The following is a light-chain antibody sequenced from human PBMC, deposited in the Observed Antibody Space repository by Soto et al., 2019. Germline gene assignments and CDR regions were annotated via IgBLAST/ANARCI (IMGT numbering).Light chain of an antibody. V-gene: IGLV1-47*01. CDR1: SSNIGRNS. CDR2: RND. J-gene: IGLJ1*01. CDR3: AAWDDSLSGYV. Sequence: QSVLTQPPSASGTPGQRVTISCSGSSSNIGRNSVYWYQQLPGTAPKLLIYRNDQRPSGVPDRFSGSKSGASASLAISGLRSEDEADYYCAAWDDSLSGYVFGTGTKLTVL.